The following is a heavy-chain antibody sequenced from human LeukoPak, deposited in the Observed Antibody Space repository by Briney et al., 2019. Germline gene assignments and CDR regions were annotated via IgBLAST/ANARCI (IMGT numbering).Heavy chain of an antibody. CDR2: INWNGGST. D-gene: IGHD5-18*01. J-gene: IGHJ4*02. V-gene: IGHV3-20*04. CDR1: GFTFDDYG. Sequence: GGSLRLSCAASGFTFDDYGMSWVRHAPGKGLEWVSGINWNGGSTGYADSVKGRFTISRDNAKNSLYLQMNSLRAEDTALYYCARGGSYGYVGYFDYWGQGTLVTVSS. CDR3: ARGGSYGYVGYFDY.